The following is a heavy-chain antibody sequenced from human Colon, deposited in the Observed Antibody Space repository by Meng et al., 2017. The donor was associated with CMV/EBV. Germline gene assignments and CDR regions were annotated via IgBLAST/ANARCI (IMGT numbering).Heavy chain of an antibody. CDR2: VHSSGSME. D-gene: IGHD3-10*01. CDR3: VMLPPGF. V-gene: IGHV3-74*03. CDR1: GSTPSTFW. Sequence: EVEMVDSGGDLVQPGGSLRLSCAVSGSTPSTFWLDWVRQVPGKGPVWVSRVHSSGSMETYEDSVKGRFTASRDNTKNTFYLQMNSLRDEDTAVYYCVMLPPGFWGQGTLVTASS. J-gene: IGHJ4*02.